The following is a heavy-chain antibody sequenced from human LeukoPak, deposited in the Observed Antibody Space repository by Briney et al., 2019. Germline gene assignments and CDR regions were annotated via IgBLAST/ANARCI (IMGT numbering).Heavy chain of an antibody. D-gene: IGHD3-10*01. CDR3: ARSSYGSGSYSRI. CDR1: GYTFTGYY. J-gene: IGHJ4*02. V-gene: IGHV1-2*02. CDR2: INPNSGGT. Sequence: WASVKVSFKASGYTFTGYYMHWVRQAPGQGREWMGWINPNSGGTNYAQKFQGRVTMTRDTSISTAYMELSRLRSDDTAVYYCARSSYGSGSYSRIWGQGTLVTVSS.